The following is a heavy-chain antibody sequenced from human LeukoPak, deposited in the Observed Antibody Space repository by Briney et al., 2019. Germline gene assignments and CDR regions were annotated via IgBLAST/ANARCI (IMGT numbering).Heavy chain of an antibody. J-gene: IGHJ4*02. D-gene: IGHD5-12*01. V-gene: IGHV3-7*03. Sequence: GGSLRFSCAASGFTFSSYWMSWVRQAPGKGLEWVASIKQDGSEKYYVDSVKGRFTISRDNSKNTLYLQMNSLRAEDTAVYYCAKDEDIVATIADYWGQGTLVTVSS. CDR1: GFTFSSYW. CDR3: AKDEDIVATIADY. CDR2: IKQDGSEK.